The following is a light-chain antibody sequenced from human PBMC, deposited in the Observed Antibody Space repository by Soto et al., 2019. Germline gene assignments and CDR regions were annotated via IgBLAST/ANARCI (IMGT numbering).Light chain of an antibody. J-gene: IGKJ5*01. CDR1: QTVSSY. CDR3: KQRSNWPIT. Sequence: EIVLTQSPATLSLSPGERATLSCRASQTVSSYLAWYHQKPGQAPRLLIYDASNTATGIPARFSGSGSGTDFTLTISSIEPDDFAVYYCKQRSNWPITCGQGTRLEIK. V-gene: IGKV3-11*01. CDR2: DAS.